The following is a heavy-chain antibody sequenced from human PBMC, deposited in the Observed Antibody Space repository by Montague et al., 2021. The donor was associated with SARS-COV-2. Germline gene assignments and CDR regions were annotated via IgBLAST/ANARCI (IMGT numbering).Heavy chain of an antibody. CDR2: IYYSGST. V-gene: IGHV4-59*01. Sequence: SETLSLTCTVSGGSITSYYWSWIRQPPGKGLEYIGYIYYSGSTNYNSSLKGRVTMSVDTSKNHFSLRLSSVTAADTAVYYCARRTDILTGYYDYWGQGTLVTVSS. J-gene: IGHJ4*02. CDR3: ARRTDILTGYYDY. D-gene: IGHD3-9*01. CDR1: GGSITSYY.